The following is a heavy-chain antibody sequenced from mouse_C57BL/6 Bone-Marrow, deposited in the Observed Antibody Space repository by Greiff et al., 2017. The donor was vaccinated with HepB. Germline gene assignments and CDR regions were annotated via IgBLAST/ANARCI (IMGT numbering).Heavy chain of an antibody. CDR1: GYTFTSYG. Sequence: QVQLQQSGAELARPGASVKLSCKASGYTFTSYGISWVKQRTGQGLEWIGEIYPRSGNTYYNEKFKGKATLTADKSSSTAYMELRSLTSEDSAVYFCARDGDVYHFWYFDVWGTGTTVTVSS. V-gene: IGHV1-81*01. D-gene: IGHD2-3*01. CDR2: IYPRSGNT. J-gene: IGHJ1*03. CDR3: ARDGDVYHFWYFDV.